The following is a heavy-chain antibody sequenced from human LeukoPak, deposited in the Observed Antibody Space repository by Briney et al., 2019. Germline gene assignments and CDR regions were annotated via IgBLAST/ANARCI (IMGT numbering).Heavy chain of an antibody. V-gene: IGHV1-46*01. CDR2: VNPGGGGT. Sequence: ASVTVSCKTSGYTFTSYYIHWVRQAPGQGLEWMGIVNPGGGGTGYAQKFQGRVTMTRDTSTSTVYMEMSSLRSEDTAVYYCARGGDYYDSSGYHYAATHWGQGTLVTVSS. J-gene: IGHJ4*02. CDR3: ARGGDYYDSSGYHYAATH. CDR1: GYTFTSYY. D-gene: IGHD3-22*01.